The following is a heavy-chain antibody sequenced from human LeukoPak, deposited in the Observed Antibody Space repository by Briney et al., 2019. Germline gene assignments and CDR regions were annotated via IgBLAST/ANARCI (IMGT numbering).Heavy chain of an antibody. J-gene: IGHJ4*01. V-gene: IGHV3-11*01. CDR3: EAGIGDY. Sequence: GGSLRLSCAASGFTFGAYYMSWIRQVPGKGLEWLSYISSSGNVTYYADSVKGRFTVSRDNSKNALYLQMNSLRVEDTAIYYCEAGIGDYWGQGTLVTVSS. CDR1: GFTFGAYY. D-gene: IGHD6-13*01. CDR2: ISSSGNVT.